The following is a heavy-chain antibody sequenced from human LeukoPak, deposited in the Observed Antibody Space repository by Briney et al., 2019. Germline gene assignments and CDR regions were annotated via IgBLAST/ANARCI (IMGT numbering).Heavy chain of an antibody. J-gene: IGHJ6*02. V-gene: IGHV5-51*01. CDR3: AKGVSWTYSGMDV. Sequence: GESMNIFCQVSGYSLASYWIGWLRQMPGKGLEWMGIIYPADSDTRYSPSFQGQVTISADKSISTAYLQWSSLKASDTAIYYCAKGVSWTYSGMDVWGQGNRVIVS. CDR1: GYSLASYW. CDR2: IYPADSDT. D-gene: IGHD3-10*01.